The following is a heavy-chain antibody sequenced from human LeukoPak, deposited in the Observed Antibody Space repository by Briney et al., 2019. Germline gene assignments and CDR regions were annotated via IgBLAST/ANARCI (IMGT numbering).Heavy chain of an antibody. V-gene: IGHV3-21*01. CDR1: GFTVSSNY. Sequence: GGSLRLSCAASGFTVSSNYMSWVRQAPGKGLEWVSSISSSSSYIYYADSVKGRFTISRDNAKNSLYLQMNSLRAEDTAVYYCARVRIDLRFDSSAFRAPYFDYWGQGTLVTVSS. D-gene: IGHD3-22*01. J-gene: IGHJ4*02. CDR2: ISSSSSYI. CDR3: ARVRIDLRFDSSAFRAPYFDY.